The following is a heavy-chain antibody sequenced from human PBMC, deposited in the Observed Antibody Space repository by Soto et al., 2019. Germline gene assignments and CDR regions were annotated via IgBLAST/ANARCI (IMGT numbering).Heavy chain of an antibody. D-gene: IGHD6-19*01. CDR2: ISGGGSNT. CDR1: GFTFSNFA. CDR3: ATDYGVWYGSTTAFYH. Sequence: CGGSGFTFSNFAIHWVRQAPGKGLEHVSSISGGGSNTYYANSVKGRFTISRDNSKNTVYLQMGNLRPEDMAIYYCATDYGVWYGSTTAFYHWGQGSLVTVSS. J-gene: IGHJ4*02. V-gene: IGHV3-64*01.